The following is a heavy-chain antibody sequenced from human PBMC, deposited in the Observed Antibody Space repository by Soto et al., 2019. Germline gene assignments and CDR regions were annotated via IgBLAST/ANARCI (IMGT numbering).Heavy chain of an antibody. CDR2: ISSSGSTI. CDR3: AREGFVGAVAGRPYFDY. D-gene: IGHD6-19*01. CDR1: GFTFSSYE. Sequence: EVQLVESGGGLVQPGGSLRLSCAASGFTFSSYEMNWVRQAPGKGLEWVSYISSSGSTIYYADSVKGRFTISRDNAKNSLYLQMNSLRAEDTAVYYCAREGFVGAVAGRPYFDYWGQGTLVTVSS. J-gene: IGHJ4*02. V-gene: IGHV3-48*03.